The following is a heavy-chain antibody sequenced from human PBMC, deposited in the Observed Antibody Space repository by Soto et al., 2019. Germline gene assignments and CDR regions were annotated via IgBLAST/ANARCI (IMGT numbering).Heavy chain of an antibody. CDR1: GDTPSSSA. CDR2: IIPDFGIV. CDR3: ASGGIVVVGSRAYYGMDV. Sequence: QVQLVQSGAEVKKPGSSVRVSCKASGDTPSSSAFSWVRQAPGQGLEWMGGIIPDFGIVRYAQNLEGRVTITADESTNTAYMALSSLSYEDRAVYYCASGGIVVVGSRAYYGMDVWGQGPTVTVAS. D-gene: IGHD6-19*01. J-gene: IGHJ6*02. V-gene: IGHV1-69*01.